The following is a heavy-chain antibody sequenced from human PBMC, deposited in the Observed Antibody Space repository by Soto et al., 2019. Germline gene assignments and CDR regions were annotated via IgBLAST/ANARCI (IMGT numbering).Heavy chain of an antibody. Sequence: ASVKVSCKASGYTFTSYGISWVRQAPGQGLEWMGWISAYNGNTNYAQKLQGRVTMTTDTSTSTAYMELRSLRSDDTAVYYCASVKYYYDSSGYSENWFDPWGQGTLVTVSS. CDR1: GYTFTSYG. V-gene: IGHV1-18*01. D-gene: IGHD3-22*01. CDR3: ASVKYYYDSSGYSENWFDP. J-gene: IGHJ5*02. CDR2: ISAYNGNT.